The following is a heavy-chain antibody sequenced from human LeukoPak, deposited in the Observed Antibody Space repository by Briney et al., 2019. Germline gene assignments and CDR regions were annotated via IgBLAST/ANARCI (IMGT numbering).Heavy chain of an antibody. CDR3: ARDTIYDFWSGYHDY. J-gene: IGHJ4*02. CDR2: ISAYNGNT. Sequence: ASVKVSCTASGYTFTSYGISWVRQAPGQGLEWMGWISAYNGNTNYAQKLQGRVTMTTDTSTSTAYMELRSLRSDDTAVYYCARDTIYDFWSGYHDYWGQGTLVTVSS. CDR1: GYTFTSYG. V-gene: IGHV1-18*01. D-gene: IGHD3-3*01.